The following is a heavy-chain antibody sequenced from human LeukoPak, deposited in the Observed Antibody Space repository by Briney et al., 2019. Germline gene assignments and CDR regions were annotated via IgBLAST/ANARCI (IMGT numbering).Heavy chain of an antibody. J-gene: IGHJ3*02. CDR1: GGSISSGSYY. D-gene: IGHD3-3*01. CDR3: ARETIFGVVTDAFDI. CDR2: IYTSGST. V-gene: IGHV4-61*02. Sequence: SETLSLTCTVSGGSISSGSYYWSWIQQPAGKGLEWIGRIYTSGSTNYNPSLKSRVTISVDTSKNQFSLKLSSVTAADTAVYYCARETIFGVVTDAFDIWGQGTMVTVSS.